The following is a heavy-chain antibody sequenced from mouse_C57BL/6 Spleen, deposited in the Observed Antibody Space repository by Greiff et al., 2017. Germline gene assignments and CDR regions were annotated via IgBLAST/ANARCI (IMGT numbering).Heavy chain of an antibody. Sequence: EVKLMESGAELVKPGASVKLSCTASGFNIKDYYMHWVKQRTEQGLEWIGRIDPEDGETKYAPKFQGKATITADTSSNTAYLQLSSLTSEDTAVYPEDTAVYYCARGITTVVAKGYAMDYWGQGTSVTVSS. CDR1: GFNIKDYY. CDR3: DTAVYYCARGITTVVAKGYAMDY. D-gene: IGHD1-1*01. CDR2: IDPEDGET. J-gene: IGHJ4*01. V-gene: IGHV14-2*01.